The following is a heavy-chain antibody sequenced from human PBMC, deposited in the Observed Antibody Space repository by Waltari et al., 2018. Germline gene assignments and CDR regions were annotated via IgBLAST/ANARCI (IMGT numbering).Heavy chain of an antibody. Sequence: EVQLVESGGGLIQPGGSLRLSCAASGFTVSSSYMNWVRQAPGKGLEWVSVICSGGITYYADSVKGRFTISRDNSKNTLYLQMNSLRAEDTAMYYCARNAYGKWGQGTLVTVSS. V-gene: IGHV3-53*01. CDR1: GFTVSSSY. CDR2: ICSGGIT. D-gene: IGHD4-17*01. CDR3: ARNAYGK. J-gene: IGHJ4*02.